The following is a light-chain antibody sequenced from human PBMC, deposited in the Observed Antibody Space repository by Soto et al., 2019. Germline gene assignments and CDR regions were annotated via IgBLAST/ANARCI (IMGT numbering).Light chain of an antibody. CDR2: GAS. CDR1: QSVSSYY. V-gene: IGKV3-20*01. Sequence: EIVLTQSPGTLSLSPGERATLSCRASQSVSSYYLAWYQQKPGQAPRLLIYGASSRAAGIPDRFSGSGSGTDFTLTISRLEPEDFAVYYCQQYGSSPYTFGHGTKLEIK. CDR3: QQYGSSPYT. J-gene: IGKJ2*01.